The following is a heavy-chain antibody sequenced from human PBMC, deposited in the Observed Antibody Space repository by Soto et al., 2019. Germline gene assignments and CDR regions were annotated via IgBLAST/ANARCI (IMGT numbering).Heavy chain of an antibody. V-gene: IGHV3-48*03. J-gene: IGHJ3*01. CDR3: AREGVGHLDREFEV. CDR1: GFVFSRYE. CDR2: ISGSGGTV. D-gene: IGHD1-26*01. Sequence: EVQLVESGGGLVHPGGSLRLSCEASGFVFSRYEMSWVRQAPGKGLEWISYISGSGGTVKYADSVRGRFTISRDNAKNSLYLQMDSLRAEDAAMYYCAREGVGHLDREFEVWGQGTMVTVSS.